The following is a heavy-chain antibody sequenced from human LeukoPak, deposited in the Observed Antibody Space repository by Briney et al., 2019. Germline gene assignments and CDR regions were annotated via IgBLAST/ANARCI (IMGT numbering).Heavy chain of an antibody. CDR3: VRGLDGSADDALDI. J-gene: IGHJ3*02. CDR2: INPNSGGT. Sequence: ASLKVSCKASGYSFTGYYIQSVRQAPGQGPEWMGWINPNSGGTNYAQKFQGRVTMTRDTSISTAYMELSSLRSDDTAVYYCVRGLDGSADDALDIWGQGTMVTVSS. D-gene: IGHD3-22*01. CDR1: GYSFTGYY. V-gene: IGHV1-2*02.